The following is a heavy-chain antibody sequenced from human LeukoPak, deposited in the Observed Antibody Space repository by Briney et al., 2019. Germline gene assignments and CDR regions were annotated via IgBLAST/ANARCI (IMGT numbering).Heavy chain of an antibody. Sequence: SETLSLTCTVSGGSISSYYWSWIRQPPGKGLEWIGYIYYSGSTNYKPSLKSRVTISVETSRNQFSLKLRSVTAADTAVYYCARVTGYMIEDYFDYWGQGTLVTVSS. D-gene: IGHD3-22*01. J-gene: IGHJ4*02. CDR2: IYYSGST. CDR1: GGSISSYY. CDR3: ARVTGYMIEDYFDY. V-gene: IGHV4-59*01.